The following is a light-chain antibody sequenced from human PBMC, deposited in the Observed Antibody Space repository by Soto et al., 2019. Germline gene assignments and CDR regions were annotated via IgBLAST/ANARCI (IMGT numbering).Light chain of an antibody. J-gene: IGKJ1*01. CDR3: QLYDSSPRT. CDR1: QSVSNNY. Sequence: EIVLTQSPGTLSLSPGERATLSCRSSQSVSNNYLAWYQQKPGQAPRLLIYGPSSRATGIPDRFSGSGSGTDFTLTINRLEPEDFAVYYCQLYDSSPRTFGQGTKVDIK. V-gene: IGKV3-20*01. CDR2: GPS.